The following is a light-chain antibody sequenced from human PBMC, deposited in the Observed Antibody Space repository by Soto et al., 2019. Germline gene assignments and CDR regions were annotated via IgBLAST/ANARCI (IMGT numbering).Light chain of an antibody. CDR1: QGISKF. CDR3: QNYKDAPWT. Sequence: DIQMTQSPSSLSASVGDRVTITCRASQGISKFLAWYQQKPGKVPRLLNYATPTLKSGVPSRFSGSGTGTDFILTISSLQPEDVAFYYCQNYKDAPWTFGQGTKVDTK. V-gene: IGKV1-27*01. CDR2: ATP. J-gene: IGKJ1*01.